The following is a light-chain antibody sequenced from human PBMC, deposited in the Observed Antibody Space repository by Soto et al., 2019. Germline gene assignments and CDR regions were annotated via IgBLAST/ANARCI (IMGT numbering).Light chain of an antibody. CDR2: WAS. CDR1: NNILYSSDNKNY. Sequence: DIVLTQSPDSLAVSLGERATINCKSSNNILYSSDNKNYLSLYQQRPGQPTKLLFYWASTRESGVPDRFSGSGSGTHFTLTITSLQAEDVAVYYCQQYYSSPPTFGQGTKVEIK. J-gene: IGKJ1*01. CDR3: QQYYSSPPT. V-gene: IGKV4-1*01.